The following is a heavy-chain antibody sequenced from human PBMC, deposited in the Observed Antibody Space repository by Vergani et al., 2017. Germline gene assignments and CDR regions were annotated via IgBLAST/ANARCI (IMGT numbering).Heavy chain of an antibody. CDR2: IWYDGRIK. D-gene: IGHD4-17*01. V-gene: IGHV3-33*06. CDR1: GFRFSSYG. Sequence: QVQLVESGGGVVQPGRSLRLSCAASGFRFSSYGMNWVRQAPGKGLEWVAVIWYDGRIKYNVDSVKGRFTISRDTSKKTLSLQMRSLRADDTAVYYCAKDGRENSDYGYFDYWGQGTLVTVSS. CDR3: AKDGRENSDYGYFDY. J-gene: IGHJ4*02.